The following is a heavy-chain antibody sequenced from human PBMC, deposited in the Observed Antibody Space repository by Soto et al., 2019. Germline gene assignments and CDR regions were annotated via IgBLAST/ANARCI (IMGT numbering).Heavy chain of an antibody. J-gene: IGHJ5*02. CDR1: GFTFSSYA. CDR2: ISGSGGST. D-gene: IGHD3-10*01. CDR3: AKDMLVVTMVRGVRGPSTNWFDP. V-gene: IGHV3-23*01. Sequence: PGGSLRLSCAASGFTFSSYAMSWVRQAPGKGLEWVSAISGSGGSTYYADSVKGRFTISRDNSKNTLYLQMNSLRAEDTAVYYCAKDMLVVTMVRGVRGPSTNWFDPWGQGTLVTVSS.